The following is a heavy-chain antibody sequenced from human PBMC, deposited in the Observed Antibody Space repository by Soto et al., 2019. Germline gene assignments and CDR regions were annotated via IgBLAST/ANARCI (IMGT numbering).Heavy chain of an antibody. Sequence: QVQLVQSGAEVKKPGSSVKVSCKASGGTFSSYAISWVRQAPGQGLEWMGGIIPIFGTANYAQKFQGRVTITADESTSTAYMELSSLRSGDTAVYYCATPGIAAAGTGNWFDPWGQGTLVTVSS. D-gene: IGHD6-13*01. V-gene: IGHV1-69*01. CDR3: ATPGIAAAGTGNWFDP. CDR1: GGTFSSYA. J-gene: IGHJ5*02. CDR2: IIPIFGTA.